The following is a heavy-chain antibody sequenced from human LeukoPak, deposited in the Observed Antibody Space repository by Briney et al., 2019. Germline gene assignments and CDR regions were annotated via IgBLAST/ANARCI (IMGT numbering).Heavy chain of an antibody. V-gene: IGHV3-49*04. D-gene: IGHD6-19*01. J-gene: IGHJ3*02. CDR1: GFTFGDYA. CDR2: IRSKAYGGTT. CDR3: TRDGSCWYLDAFDI. Sequence: GRSLRLSCTASGFTFGDYAMSWVRQAPGKGLEWVGFIRSKAYGGTTEYAASVKGRFTISRDDSKSIAYLQMNSLKTEDTAVYYCTRDGSCWYLDAFDIWGQGTMVTVSS.